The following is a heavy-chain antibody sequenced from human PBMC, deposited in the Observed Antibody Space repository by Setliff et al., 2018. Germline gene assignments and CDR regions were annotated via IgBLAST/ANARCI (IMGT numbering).Heavy chain of an antibody. J-gene: IGHJ3*02. D-gene: IGHD2-15*01. Sequence: SETLSLTCSVSGGSISTYYWSWIRQPPGKGLGWIGNINYSGNSNYIPSLKSRVTISVDTPKNQFSLKLSSVTAADTAVYYCARDTRVRDSSSVPSDTFDIWGRGTMVTVSS. V-gene: IGHV4-59*01. CDR1: GGSISTYY. CDR3: ARDTRVRDSSSVPSDTFDI. CDR2: INYSGNS.